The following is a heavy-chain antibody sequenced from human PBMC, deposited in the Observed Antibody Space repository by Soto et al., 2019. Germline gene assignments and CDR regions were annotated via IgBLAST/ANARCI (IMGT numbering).Heavy chain of an antibody. V-gene: IGHV1-58*01. J-gene: IGHJ4*02. Sequence: SVQVSCKTSGLNFTAAVKMVRQARGERLEWMGWIVVGSGNRNYAQNFEERVTITRDMSTSTAYMELSGLRSDDTAVHYCAASRGLQLSGVEGYYWGQGTLVTVSS. CDR3: AASRGLQLSGVEGYY. CDR1: GLNFTAA. CDR2: IVVGSGNR. D-gene: IGHD7-27*01.